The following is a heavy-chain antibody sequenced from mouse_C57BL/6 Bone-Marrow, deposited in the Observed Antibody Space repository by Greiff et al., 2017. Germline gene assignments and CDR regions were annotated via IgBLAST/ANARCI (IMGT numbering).Heavy chain of an antibody. J-gene: IGHJ4*01. CDR1: GFNIKNTY. CDR3: ARSPYYYGSSYCYAMDY. V-gene: IGHV14-3*01. D-gene: IGHD1-1*01. CDR2: IDPANGNT. Sequence: EVQLQESVAELVRPGASVKLSCTASGFNIKNTYMHWVKQRPEQGLEWIGRIDPANGNTKYAPKFQGKATITADTSSNTAYLQLSSLTSEDTAIYYCARSPYYYGSSYCYAMDYWGQGTSVTVSS.